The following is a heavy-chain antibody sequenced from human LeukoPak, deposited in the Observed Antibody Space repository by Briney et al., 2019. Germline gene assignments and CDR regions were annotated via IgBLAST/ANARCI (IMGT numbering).Heavy chain of an antibody. V-gene: IGHV4-61*02. CDR3: ARHEGIWFGELLPPPFDY. J-gene: IGHJ4*02. CDR2: IYTSEST. Sequence: SETLSLTCTVSGDSISSGSYYWSWIRQPAGKGLEWIGRIYTSESTNYNPSLKSRVTISVDTSKNQFSLKLSSVTAADTAVYYCARHEGIWFGELLPPPFDYWGQGTLVTVSS. CDR1: GDSISSGSYY. D-gene: IGHD3-10*01.